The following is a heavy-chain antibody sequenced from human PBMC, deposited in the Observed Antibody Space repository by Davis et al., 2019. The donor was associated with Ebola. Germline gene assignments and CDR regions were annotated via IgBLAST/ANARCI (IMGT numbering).Heavy chain of an antibody. CDR1: GFTFSDYW. Sequence: GESLKISCAAAGFTFSDYWMTWVRQAPGKGLEWVANIKQDGSETYCVDSVKGRFTISRDNAKNSLFLQMNSLRAEDTAVYYCARAQLTYYDFWSGYYTGAFDIWGPGTMVTVSS. CDR3: ARAQLTYYDFWSGYYTGAFDI. D-gene: IGHD3-3*01. J-gene: IGHJ3*02. V-gene: IGHV3-7*01. CDR2: IKQDGSET.